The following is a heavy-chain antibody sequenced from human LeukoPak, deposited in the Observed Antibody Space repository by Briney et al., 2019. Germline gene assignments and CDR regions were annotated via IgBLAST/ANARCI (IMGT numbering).Heavy chain of an antibody. V-gene: IGHV3-33*01. D-gene: IGHD6-13*01. CDR3: ARCLGIAPLGFDY. CDR2: IWYDGSNK. Sequence: GGSLRLTCAASGFTFSSYGMHWVRQAPGKGLEWVAVIWYDGSNKYYVDSVKGRFTISRDNSKNTLYLQMNSLRAEDRAVYYCARCLGIAPLGFDYWGQGTLVTVSS. J-gene: IGHJ4*02. CDR1: GFTFSSYG.